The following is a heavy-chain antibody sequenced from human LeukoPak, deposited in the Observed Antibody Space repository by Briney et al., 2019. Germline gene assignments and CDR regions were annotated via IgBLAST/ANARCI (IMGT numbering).Heavy chain of an antibody. Sequence: SVKVSCKASGGTFSSYAISWVRQAPGQGLEWMGGIIPIFGTANYAQKFQGRVTITADESTSTAYMELSSLRSEDTAVYYCALLTPPPHRARGYWGQGTLVTVSS. CDR2: IIPIFGTA. CDR3: ALLTPPPHRARGY. V-gene: IGHV1-69*13. J-gene: IGHJ4*02. CDR1: GGTFSSYA. D-gene: IGHD3-9*01.